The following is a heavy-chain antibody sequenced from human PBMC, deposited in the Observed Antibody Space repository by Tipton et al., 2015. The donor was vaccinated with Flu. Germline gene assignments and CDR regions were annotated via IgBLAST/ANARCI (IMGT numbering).Heavy chain of an antibody. D-gene: IGHD2-21*01. Sequence: QLVQSGAEVKKPGESPKISCKGSGYSFTSYWIGWVRQMPGKGLEWMGIIYPGDSDARYSPSFQGQVTISADKSISTAYLQWSSLKASDTAMYYCARPHAQFLHAFDIWGQGTMVTVSS. CDR1: GYSFTSYW. CDR2: IYPGDSDA. V-gene: IGHV5-51*03. J-gene: IGHJ3*02. CDR3: ARPHAQFLHAFDI.